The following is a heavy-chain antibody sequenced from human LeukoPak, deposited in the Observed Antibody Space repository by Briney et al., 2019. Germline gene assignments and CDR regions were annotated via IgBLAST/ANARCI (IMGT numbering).Heavy chain of an antibody. CDR2: IIPIFGTA. J-gene: IGHJ4*02. Sequence: SVKVSCKASGGTFSSYAISWVRQAPGQGLEWMGGIIPIFGTANYAQKFQGRVTITADESTSTAYMELSSLRSEDTAVYYCARAKRSGFWSGYYHFDYWGQGTLVTVSS. CDR3: ARAKRSGFWSGYYHFDY. D-gene: IGHD3-3*01. V-gene: IGHV1-69*13. CDR1: GGTFSSYA.